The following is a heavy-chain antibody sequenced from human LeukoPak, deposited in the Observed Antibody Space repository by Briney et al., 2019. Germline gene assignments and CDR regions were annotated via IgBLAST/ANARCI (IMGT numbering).Heavy chain of an antibody. Sequence: GESLKISCKGSGYSFTSYWIGWVRQMSGKGLEWMGIIYPGDSDTRYSPSFQGQVTISADKSISTAYLQWSSLKASDTAMYYCARIPATYYYDSSGLNAFDIWGQGTMVTVSS. V-gene: IGHV5-51*01. CDR3: ARIPATYYYDSSGLNAFDI. D-gene: IGHD3-22*01. J-gene: IGHJ3*02. CDR2: IYPGDSDT. CDR1: GYSFTSYW.